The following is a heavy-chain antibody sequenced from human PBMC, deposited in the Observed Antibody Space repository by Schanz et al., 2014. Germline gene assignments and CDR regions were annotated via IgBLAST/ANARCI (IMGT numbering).Heavy chain of an antibody. CDR3: ARDGCRDGYNLAFDV. Sequence: QVQLVESGGGLVKPGGSLRLSCTASGFTFSDYYMTWIRQAPGKGLEWVSYVSSNKIYTKYADSVRGRFTISRYNAKNSLFLQMNRLRAEGTAVYFCARDGCRDGYNLAFDVWGQGTLVTVSS. CDR1: GFTFSDYY. J-gene: IGHJ3*01. V-gene: IGHV3-11*05. CDR2: VSSNKIYT. D-gene: IGHD5-12*01.